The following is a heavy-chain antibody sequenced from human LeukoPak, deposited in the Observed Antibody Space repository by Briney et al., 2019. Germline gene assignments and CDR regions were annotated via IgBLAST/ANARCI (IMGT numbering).Heavy chain of an antibody. Sequence: PGGSLRLSCAASEFTFRGYWMHWVRQAPGKGLVWVSHINSDGSTTTYADSVKGRFTISRDNAKNTLYLQMNSLRAEDTAVYYCTRGSPGYGNSWFGYWGQGTLVTVSS. CDR1: EFTFRGYW. J-gene: IGHJ4*02. D-gene: IGHD6-13*01. V-gene: IGHV3-74*01. CDR2: INSDGSTT. CDR3: TRGSPGYGNSWFGY.